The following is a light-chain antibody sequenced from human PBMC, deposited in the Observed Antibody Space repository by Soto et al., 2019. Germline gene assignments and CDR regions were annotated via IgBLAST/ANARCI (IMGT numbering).Light chain of an antibody. CDR1: SSDVGGYNY. CDR2: EVS. J-gene: IGLJ2*01. Sequence: QSALTQPASVSGSPGQSITISCTGTSSDVGGYNYVSWYQQHPGKAPKLLIYEVSNRPSGVSNRFSGSKYGKTASLTISGLQPEDEADYYCSSYTTTSAHVVFGGGTQLTVL. V-gene: IGLV2-14*01. CDR3: SSYTTTSAHVV.